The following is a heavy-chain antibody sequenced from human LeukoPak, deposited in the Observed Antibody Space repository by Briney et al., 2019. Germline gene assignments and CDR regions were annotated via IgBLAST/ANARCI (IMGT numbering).Heavy chain of an antibody. D-gene: IGHD6-19*01. CDR3: ATAGPGSGWYFDY. Sequence: ASVKVSCKASGYDFTSVGTTWVRRAPGQGLEWMGWISPYNGYTRYAQKFQGRVAMTTDTSTTTAYMELRGLRFNDTAVYYCATAGPGSGWYFDYWGQGTLVTVSS. CDR1: GYDFTSVG. V-gene: IGHV1-18*01. J-gene: IGHJ4*02. CDR2: ISPYNGYT.